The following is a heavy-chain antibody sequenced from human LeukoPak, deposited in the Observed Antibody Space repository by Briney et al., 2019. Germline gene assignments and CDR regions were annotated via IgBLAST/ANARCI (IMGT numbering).Heavy chain of an antibody. D-gene: IGHD3-10*01. J-gene: IGHJ4*02. CDR2: INHSGST. V-gene: IGHV4-34*01. CDR3: ARGTYYYGSGSYGSRNVFRNDY. Sequence: SETLSLTCAVYGGSFSGYYWSWIRQPPGKGLEWIGEINHSGSTNYNPSLKSRVTISVDTSKNQFSLKLSSVTAADTAVYYCARGTYYYGSGSYGSRNVFRNDYWGQGTLVTVSS. CDR1: GGSFSGYY.